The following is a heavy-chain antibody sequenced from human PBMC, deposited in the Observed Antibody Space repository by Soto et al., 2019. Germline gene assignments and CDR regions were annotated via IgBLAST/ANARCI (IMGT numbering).Heavy chain of an antibody. J-gene: IGHJ3*02. D-gene: IGHD3-22*01. Sequence: PSETLSLTCTVSGGSISSGGYYWSWIRQHPGKGLEWIGYIYYSGSTYYNPSLKSRVTISVDTSKKQFSLKLSSVTAADTAVYYCASYDSSGYPPFVSAFDIWGQGTMVPSPQ. CDR3: ASYDSSGYPPFVSAFDI. CDR1: GGSISSGGYY. CDR2: IYYSGST. V-gene: IGHV4-31*03.